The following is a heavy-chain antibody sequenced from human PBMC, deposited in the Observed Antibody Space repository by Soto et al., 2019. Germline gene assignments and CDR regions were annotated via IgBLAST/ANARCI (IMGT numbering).Heavy chain of an antibody. CDR1: GGSISSSSYY. J-gene: IGHJ4*02. Sequence: SETLSLTCTVSGGSISSSSYYWGWIRQPPGKGLEWIGSIYYSGSTYYNPSLKGRVTISVDTSKNQFSLKLSSVTAADTAVYYCARHAGIKIMVAAKDLDYWGQGTLVTVSS. V-gene: IGHV4-39*01. CDR3: ARHAGIKIMVAAKDLDY. D-gene: IGHD2-15*01. CDR2: IYYSGST.